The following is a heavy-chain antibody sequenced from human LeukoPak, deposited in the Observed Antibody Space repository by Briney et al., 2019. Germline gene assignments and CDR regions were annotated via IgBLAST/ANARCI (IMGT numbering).Heavy chain of an antibody. CDR2: INPNSGGT. J-gene: IGHJ4*02. CDR3: ARDSGYGGNSIDY. CDR1: GYTFTGYY. D-gene: IGHD4-23*01. Sequence: GASVKLSCKASGYTFTGYYMHWVRHAPGQGLEWMGWINPNSGGTNYAQKFQGRVTMTRDTSISAAYKELSRLRSDDTAVYYCARDSGYGGNSIDYWGQGTLVTVSS. V-gene: IGHV1-2*02.